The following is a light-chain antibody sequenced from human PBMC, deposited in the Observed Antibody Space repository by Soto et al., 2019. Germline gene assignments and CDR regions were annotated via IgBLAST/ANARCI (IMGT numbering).Light chain of an antibody. Sequence: EIVLTQSPGTLSLSPGERATLSCRASQSINSRYLAWYHQKPGQAPRLLIYGASSRATGIPDRFSGSGSGTAFPLTFSRLEPEDFAVDYCQQFGSSSGFTFGPGTKLDIK. CDR2: GAS. CDR3: QQFGSSSGFT. V-gene: IGKV3-20*01. J-gene: IGKJ3*01. CDR1: QSINSRY.